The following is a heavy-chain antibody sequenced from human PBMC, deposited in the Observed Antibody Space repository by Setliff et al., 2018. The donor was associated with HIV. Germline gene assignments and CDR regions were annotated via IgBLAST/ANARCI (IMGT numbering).Heavy chain of an antibody. CDR2: IIPVYGTP. V-gene: IGHV1-69*05. CDR1: GYTFSSYA. D-gene: IGHD3-10*01. CDR3: ARIRGVIADASDI. Sequence: SVKVSCKASGYTFSSYAINWVRQAPGQGLEWMGGIIPVYGTPKYAQKMQGRVTITTIESTSTAYMELTSLGSDDTAVYYCARIRGVIADASDIWGQGKMVTVSS. J-gene: IGHJ3*02.